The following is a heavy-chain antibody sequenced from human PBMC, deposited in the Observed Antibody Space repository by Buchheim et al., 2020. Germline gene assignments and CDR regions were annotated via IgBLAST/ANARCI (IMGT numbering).Heavy chain of an antibody. CDR3: ARQPLRFLEWLLAENYGMDV. Sequence: QLQLQESGPGLVKPSETLSLTCTVSGGSISSSSYYWGWIRQPPGKGLEWIGSIYYSGSTYYNPSLKSRVTISVDTSKNQFSLKLSSVTAADTAVDYCARQPLRFLEWLLAENYGMDVWGQGTT. J-gene: IGHJ6*02. D-gene: IGHD3-3*01. V-gene: IGHV4-39*01. CDR1: GGSISSSSYY. CDR2: IYYSGST.